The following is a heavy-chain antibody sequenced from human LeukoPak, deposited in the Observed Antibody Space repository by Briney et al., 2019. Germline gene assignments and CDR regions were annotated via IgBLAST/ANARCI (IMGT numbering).Heavy chain of an antibody. CDR1: GFIFRNYW. CDR2: IKQDGSEQ. J-gene: IGHJ6*02. Sequence: GGSLRLSCAAYGFIFRNYWMNWVRQAPGKGLEWVANIKQDGSEQYYGDSVKGRFTISRDNAKNSLYLQMNSLRAEDTAVYYCASDPHHASRMDVWGQGTTATVSS. CDR3: ASDPHHASRMDV. D-gene: IGHD1-14*01. V-gene: IGHV3-7*01.